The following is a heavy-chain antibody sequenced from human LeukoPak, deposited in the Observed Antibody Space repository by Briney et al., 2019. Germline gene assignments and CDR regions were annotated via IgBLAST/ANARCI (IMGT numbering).Heavy chain of an antibody. CDR1: GGTFSSYA. D-gene: IGHD6-13*01. CDR3: AAPTAAGKYYYYYYYMDV. CDR2: IIPIFGTA. Sequence: GASVKVSCKASGGTFSSYAISWVRQAPGQGLEWMGGIIPIFGTANYAQKFQGRVTITADESTSTAYMELSSLRSEDTAVYYCAAPTAAGKYYYYYYYMDVWGKGTTVTVSS. J-gene: IGHJ6*03. V-gene: IGHV1-69*13.